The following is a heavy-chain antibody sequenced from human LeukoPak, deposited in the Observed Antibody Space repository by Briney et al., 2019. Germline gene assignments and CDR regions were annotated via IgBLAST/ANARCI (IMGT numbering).Heavy chain of an antibody. V-gene: IGHV1-69*06. J-gene: IGHJ4*02. Sequence: ASVKVSCKASGGTFSSYAISWVRQAPGQGLEWMGGIIPIFGTANYAQKFQGRVTITADKSTSTAYMELSSLRSEDTAVYYCARDRDDGSGSYWGSYWGQGTLVTVSS. CDR1: GGTFSSYA. CDR2: IIPIFGTA. CDR3: ARDRDDGSGSYWGSY. D-gene: IGHD3-10*01.